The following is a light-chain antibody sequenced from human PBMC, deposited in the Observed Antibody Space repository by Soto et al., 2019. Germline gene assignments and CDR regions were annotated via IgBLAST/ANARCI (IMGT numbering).Light chain of an antibody. V-gene: IGLV2-14*01. CDR1: SSDVGAYDY. J-gene: IGLJ2*01. CDR3: SSYTSSSTVI. Sequence: QSALTQPASVSGSPGQSITISCTGTSSDVGAYDYVSWYQQYPGKAPKLMISEVSNRPSGVSNRFSGSKSGNTASLTISGLQAEDEADYYCSSYTSSSTVIFGGGTKVTVL. CDR2: EVS.